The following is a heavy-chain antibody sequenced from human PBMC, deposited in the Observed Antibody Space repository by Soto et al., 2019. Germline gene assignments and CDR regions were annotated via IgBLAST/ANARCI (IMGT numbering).Heavy chain of an antibody. V-gene: IGHV4-34*01. Sequence: SETLSLTCAVYGGSFSGYYWSWIRQPPGKGLEWIGEINHSGSTNYNPSLKSRVTISVDTSKNQFSLKLSSVTAADTAVYYCARGMRIAARPGGYLNWFDPWGQGTLVTVSS. CDR1: GGSFSGYY. D-gene: IGHD6-6*01. J-gene: IGHJ5*02. CDR2: INHSGST. CDR3: ARGMRIAARPGGYLNWFDP.